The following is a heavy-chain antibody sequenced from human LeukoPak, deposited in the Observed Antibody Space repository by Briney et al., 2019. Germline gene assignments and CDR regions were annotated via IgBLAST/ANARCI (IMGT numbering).Heavy chain of an antibody. V-gene: IGHV1-69*13. J-gene: IGHJ4*02. Sequence: GASVKVSCKASGGTSRSYAINWVRQAPGKGLEWMGGIIPMINTPKYGQRFQGRVTITADDSSSTGYMEVSSLRSEDTAVYFCAIFQGTYGDNDNDFWGQGTLVTVSS. D-gene: IGHD4-17*01. CDR1: GGTSRSYA. CDR3: AIFQGTYGDNDNDF. CDR2: IIPMINTP.